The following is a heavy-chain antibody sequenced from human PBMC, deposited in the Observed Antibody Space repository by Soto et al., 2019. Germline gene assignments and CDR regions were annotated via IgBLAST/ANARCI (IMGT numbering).Heavy chain of an antibody. CDR3: AKDIAQQPPYYYYGMDV. D-gene: IGHD6-13*01. J-gene: IGHJ6*02. V-gene: IGHV3-43*01. CDR2: ISWDGGST. Sequence: WGSLRLSCAASGVTFDDYTMHWVRQAPGKGLEWVSLISWDGGSTYYADSVKGRFTISRDDSKNSLYLQMNSLRTEDTALYYCAKDIAQQPPYYYYGMDVWGQGTTVTVSS. CDR1: GVTFDDYT.